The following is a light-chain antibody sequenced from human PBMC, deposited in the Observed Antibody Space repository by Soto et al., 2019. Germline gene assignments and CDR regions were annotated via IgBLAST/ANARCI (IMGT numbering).Light chain of an antibody. CDR3: CSYAGANNF. J-gene: IGLJ1*01. CDR1: SSDVGRYNF. V-gene: IGLV2-8*01. Sequence: QSALTQPPSASGSPGQSVTISCTGTSSDVGRYNFVSWYQQHPGKVPKSMIYEVTKRPSGVPDRFSGSKSGNTASLTVSGLQAEDEADYYCCSYAGANNFFGTGTKLTVL. CDR2: EVT.